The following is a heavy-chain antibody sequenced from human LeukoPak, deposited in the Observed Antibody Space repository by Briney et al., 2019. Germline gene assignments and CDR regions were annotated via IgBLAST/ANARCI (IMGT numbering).Heavy chain of an antibody. CDR2: ISSSSSTI. CDR1: GFTFSSYC. CDR3: ASGPYSSSWYPGADY. J-gene: IGHJ4*02. D-gene: IGHD6-13*01. Sequence: PPGGSLTLSCAASGFTFSSYCMNWVRQAPGKRLEWVSYISSSSSTIYYADSVKGRFTISRDNAKNSLYLQMNSLRDEDTAVYYCASGPYSSSWYPGADYWGQGTLVTVSS. V-gene: IGHV3-48*02.